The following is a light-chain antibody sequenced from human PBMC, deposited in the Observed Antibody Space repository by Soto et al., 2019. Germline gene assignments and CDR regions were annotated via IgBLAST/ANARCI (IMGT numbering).Light chain of an antibody. V-gene: IGLV2-14*01. CDR3: SSYTSSSTRV. Sequence: QSALTQPASVSGSPGQSITISCTGTSSDVGGYNYVSWYQQHPGKAPKLMIYKVSNRPSGVSNRFSGSKSGNTASLTISGLQAEDEADYYCSSYTSSSTRVFAGGTKLTVL. CDR1: SSDVGGYNY. CDR2: KVS. J-gene: IGLJ3*02.